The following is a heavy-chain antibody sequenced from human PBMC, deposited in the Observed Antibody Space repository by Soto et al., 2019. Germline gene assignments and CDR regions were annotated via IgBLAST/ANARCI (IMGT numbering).Heavy chain of an antibody. CDR1: GGSVSIGTYY. V-gene: IGHV4-61*01. D-gene: IGHD2-8*01. J-gene: IGHJ4*02. CDR2: IYYSGST. Sequence: QVRLQESGPGLVKPSETLSLTCAVSGGSVSIGTYYWSWIRQPPGKGLEWIGYIYYSGSTNYNPSLESRVTISLDASKNQFSLRLSSVTAADTAVYYCARDLGGYCTTTSCLPFDYWGQGILVTVSS. CDR3: ARDLGGYCTTTSCLPFDY.